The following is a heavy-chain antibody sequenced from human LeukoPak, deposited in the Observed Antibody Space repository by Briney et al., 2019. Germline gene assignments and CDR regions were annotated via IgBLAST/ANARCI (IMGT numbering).Heavy chain of an antibody. J-gene: IGHJ4*02. D-gene: IGHD3-10*01. CDR1: GGSISSGSYY. CDR3: ARRAYYGSGSYYNPSDY. V-gene: IGHV4-61*02. Sequence: PSQTLSLTCTVSGGSISSGSYYWSWIRQPAGKGLEWIGRIYTSGSTNYNPSHKSRVTISVDTSKNQFSLKLSSVTAADTAVYYCARRAYYGSGSYYNPSDYWGQGTLVTVSS. CDR2: IYTSGST.